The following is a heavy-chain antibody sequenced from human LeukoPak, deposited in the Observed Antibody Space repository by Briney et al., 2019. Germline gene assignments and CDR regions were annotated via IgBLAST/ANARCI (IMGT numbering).Heavy chain of an antibody. D-gene: IGHD3-22*01. V-gene: IGHV5-51*01. CDR2: IYPGDSDT. Sequence: GESLKISCKGSGYSFTSYWIGWVRQMPGKGLEWMGIIYPGDSDTRYSPSFQGQVTISADKSISTAYLQWSGLKASDTAMYYCARRPFYYDSSGYLPPNAFDIWGQGTMVTVSS. J-gene: IGHJ3*02. CDR3: ARRPFYYDSSGYLPPNAFDI. CDR1: GYSFTSYW.